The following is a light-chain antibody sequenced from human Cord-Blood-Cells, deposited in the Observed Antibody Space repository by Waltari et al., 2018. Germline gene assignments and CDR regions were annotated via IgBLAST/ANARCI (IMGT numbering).Light chain of an antibody. J-gene: IGLJ3*02. CDR2: VGS. Sequence: SALTQPASVSGSPGQSITISCTGTSSDFGRYNLVSWYQQQPAKAPKLMIYVGSKRPSGVSNRFSGSKSGNTASLTISGLQAEDEADYYCCSYAGSSTWVFGGGTKLTVL. CDR3: CSYAGSSTWV. CDR1: SSDFGRYNL. V-gene: IGLV2-23*01.